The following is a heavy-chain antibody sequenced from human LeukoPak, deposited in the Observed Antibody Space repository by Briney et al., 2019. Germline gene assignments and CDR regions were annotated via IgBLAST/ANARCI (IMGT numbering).Heavy chain of an antibody. CDR2: IYYSGST. CDR1: GGSISSSSYY. J-gene: IGHJ5*02. V-gene: IGHV4-39*07. Sequence: PSETLSLACTVSGGSISSSSYYWGWIRQPPGKGLEWIGSIYYSGSTYYNPSLKSRVTISVDTSKNQFSLKLSSVTAADTAVYYCARGLGSPWGQGTLVTVSS. CDR3: ARGLGSP.